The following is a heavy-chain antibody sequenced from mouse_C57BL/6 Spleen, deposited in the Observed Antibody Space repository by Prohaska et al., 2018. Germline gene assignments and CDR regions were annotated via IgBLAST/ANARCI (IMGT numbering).Heavy chain of an antibody. V-gene: IGHV5-6*02. CDR2: ISSGGSYT. CDR3: ARRDYGSSYGFDY. J-gene: IGHJ2*01. CDR1: GFTFSSYG. D-gene: IGHD1-1*01. Sequence: GGDLVKPGGSLKLSCAASGFTFSSYGMSWVRQTPDKRLEWVATISSGGSYTYYPDSVKGRFTISRDNAKNTLYLQMSSLKSEDTAMYYCARRDYGSSYGFDYWGQGTTLTVYS.